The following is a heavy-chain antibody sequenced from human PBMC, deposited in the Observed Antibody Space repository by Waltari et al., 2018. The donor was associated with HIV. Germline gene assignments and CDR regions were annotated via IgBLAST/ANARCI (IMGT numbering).Heavy chain of an antibody. D-gene: IGHD6-19*01. V-gene: IGHV3-53*01. CDR2: IYSGDAT. CDR3: ARENVAVAGTGAFDI. CDR1: GFTVSSNY. J-gene: IGHJ3*02. Sequence: EVQLVESGGGLIQPGGSLRLFCADSGFTVSSNYSTWVRQAPGRGLEWLSVIYSGDATYYADSGKGRFTISRDKSKNMVFLQMNSLRAEDTAIYYCARENVAVAGTGAFDIWGQGTLVTVS.